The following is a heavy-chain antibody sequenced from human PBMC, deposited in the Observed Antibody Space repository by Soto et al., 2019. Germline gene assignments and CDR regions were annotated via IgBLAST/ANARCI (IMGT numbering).Heavy chain of an antibody. V-gene: IGHV3-33*01. CDR2: IWYDGSNT. Sequence: GGSLRLSCAASGFIFSSFGMHWVRQAPGKGMEWVAHIWYDGSNTYYADSVKGRFTISRDNSRNTLYLQMNSLRAEDTAVYHCVRDLLGSGGHFDYWGQGTPVTVSS. J-gene: IGHJ4*02. CDR1: GFIFSSFG. D-gene: IGHD7-27*01. CDR3: VRDLLGSGGHFDY.